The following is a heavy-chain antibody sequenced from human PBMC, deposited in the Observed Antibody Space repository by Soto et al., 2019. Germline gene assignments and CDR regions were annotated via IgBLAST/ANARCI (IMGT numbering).Heavy chain of an antibody. D-gene: IGHD1-26*01. V-gene: IGHV4-39*01. J-gene: IGHJ4*02. CDR1: GGSISSSSYY. CDR3: ARLPSGSYYEY. CDR2: IYYSGST. Sequence: SETLSLTCTVSGGSISSSSYYWGWIRQPPGKGLEWIGSIYYSGSTYYNPSLKSRVTISVDTSKNQFSLKLSSVTAADTAVYYCARLPSGSYYEYWGQGTLVTVSS.